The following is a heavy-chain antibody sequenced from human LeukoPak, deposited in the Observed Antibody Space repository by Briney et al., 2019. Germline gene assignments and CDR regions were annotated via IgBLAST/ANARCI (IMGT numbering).Heavy chain of an antibody. J-gene: IGHJ4*02. D-gene: IGHD3-10*01. CDR3: ARGQPKFGELFAPLDY. V-gene: IGHV1-18*01. CDR2: ISPYNGNT. CDR1: GYTFITYG. Sequence: ASVKVSCNASGYTFITYGITWVRQAPGQGLQWMGWISPYNGNTNYAHNFQGRVTITTDLSATTVYMELRSLRSDDTAVYYCARGQPKFGELFAPLDYWGQGTLVTVSS.